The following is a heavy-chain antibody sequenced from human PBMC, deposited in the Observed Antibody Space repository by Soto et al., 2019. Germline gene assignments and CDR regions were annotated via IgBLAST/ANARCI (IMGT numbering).Heavy chain of an antibody. J-gene: IGHJ4*02. D-gene: IGHD6-13*01. CDR3: ARVLTALYSSSWYLIDY. CDR2: MNPNSGNT. V-gene: IGHV1-8*01. CDR1: GYTFTSYD. Sequence: ASVKVSCKASGYTFTSYDINWVRQATGQGLEWMGWMNPNSGNTGYAQKFQGRVTMTRNTSISTAYMELSSLRSEDTAVYYCARVLTALYSSSWYLIDYWGQGTLVTVSS.